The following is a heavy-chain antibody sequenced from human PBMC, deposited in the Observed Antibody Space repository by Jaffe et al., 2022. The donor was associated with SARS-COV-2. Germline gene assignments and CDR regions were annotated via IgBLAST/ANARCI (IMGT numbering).Heavy chain of an antibody. CDR2: ISGSGGST. D-gene: IGHD3-22*01. CDR3: AKDRGGYYYLLPNWFDP. Sequence: EVQLLESGGGLVQPGGSLRLSCAASGFTFSSYAMSWVRQAPGKGLEWVSAISGSGGSTYYADSVKGRFTISRDNSKNTLYLQMNSLRAEDTAVYYCAKDRGGYYYLLPNWFDPWGQGTLVTVSS. J-gene: IGHJ5*02. V-gene: IGHV3-23*01. CDR1: GFTFSSYA.